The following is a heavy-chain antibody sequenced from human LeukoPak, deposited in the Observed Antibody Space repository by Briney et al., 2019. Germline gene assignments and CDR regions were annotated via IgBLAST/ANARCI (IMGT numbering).Heavy chain of an antibody. J-gene: IGHJ4*02. CDR3: ARALLLYSSGWYAY. CDR2: INHSGST. D-gene: IGHD6-19*01. CDR1: GGSFSGYY. V-gene: IGHV4-34*01. Sequence: SETLSLTCAVYGGSFSGYYWSWTRRPPGKGLEWIGEINHSGSTNYNPSLKSRVTISVDTSKNQFSLKLSSVTAADTAVYYCARALLLYSSGWYAYWGQGTLVTVSS.